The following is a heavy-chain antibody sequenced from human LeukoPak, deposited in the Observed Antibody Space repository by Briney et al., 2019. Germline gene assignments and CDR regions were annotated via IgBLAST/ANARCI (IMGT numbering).Heavy chain of an antibody. Sequence: GGSLRLSCAASGFTFRNYAMSWVRQAPGKGLEWVSAISGSGGSTYYADSVKGRFTISRDNSKNTLYLQMNSLRAEDTAVYYCVKELDSSGFFDFWGRGTLVTVSS. CDR1: GFTFRNYA. CDR2: ISGSGGST. CDR3: VKELDSSGFFDF. D-gene: IGHD3-22*01. J-gene: IGHJ4*02. V-gene: IGHV3-23*01.